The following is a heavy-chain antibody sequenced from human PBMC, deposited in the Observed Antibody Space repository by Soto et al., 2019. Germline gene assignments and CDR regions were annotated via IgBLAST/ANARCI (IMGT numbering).Heavy chain of an antibody. Sequence: EVQLLESGGGLVQPGGSLRLSCVASGFPLRNYAMSWVRQVPGKGLEWVSAITGRGDITFYVDSVKGRFTISRDDSENTLYLQMNSLRVKDTAIYYCASPPWGSTSWYVDRWGQGTLVTVSS. V-gene: IGHV3-23*01. CDR3: ASPPWGSTSWYVDR. CDR1: GFPLRNYA. J-gene: IGHJ4*02. CDR2: ITGRGDIT. D-gene: IGHD6-13*01.